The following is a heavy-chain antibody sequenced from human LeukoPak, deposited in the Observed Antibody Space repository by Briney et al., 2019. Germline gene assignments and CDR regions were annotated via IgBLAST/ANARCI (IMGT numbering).Heavy chain of an antibody. CDR3: ARVRYSYGPAYSV. Sequence: SETLSLTCTVSGGSISSYYWSWIRQPPGKGLEWIGYIYYSGSTNYNPSLKSRVTISVDTSKNQFSLKLSSVTAAGTAVYYCARVRYSYGPAYSVWGQGTTVTVSS. CDR2: IYYSGST. D-gene: IGHD5-18*01. V-gene: IGHV4-59*01. J-gene: IGHJ6*02. CDR1: GGSISSYY.